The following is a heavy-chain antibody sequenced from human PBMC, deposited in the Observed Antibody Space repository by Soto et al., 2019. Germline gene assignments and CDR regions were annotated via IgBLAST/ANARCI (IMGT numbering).Heavy chain of an antibody. Sequence: SETLSLTCTVSGASISSPCWSWIRQPPGKGLEWIGYICHSGSTNYNPSLKSRVTILGDTSKNQFSLKLSSVTAADAAVYYCAREGYRGYSHVMDVWGQGTTVTVSS. J-gene: IGHJ6*02. CDR1: GASISSPC. D-gene: IGHD5-12*01. CDR2: ICHSGST. CDR3: AREGYRGYSHVMDV. V-gene: IGHV4-59*11.